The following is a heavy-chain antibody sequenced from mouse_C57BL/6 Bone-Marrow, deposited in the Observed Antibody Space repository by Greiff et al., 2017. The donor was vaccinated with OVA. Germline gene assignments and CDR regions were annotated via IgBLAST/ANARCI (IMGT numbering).Heavy chain of an antibody. V-gene: IGHV5-17*01. CDR2: ISSGSSTI. CDR1: GFTFSDYG. J-gene: IGHJ4*01. CDR3: ARGGAYCSNHVYAMDY. Sequence: DVMLVESGGGLVKPGGSLKLSCAASGFTFSDYGMHWVRQAPEKGLEWVAYISSGSSTIYYADTVKGRFTISRDNAKNTLFLQMTSLRSEDTAMYYCARGGAYCSNHVYAMDYWGQGTSVTVSS. D-gene: IGHD2-5*01.